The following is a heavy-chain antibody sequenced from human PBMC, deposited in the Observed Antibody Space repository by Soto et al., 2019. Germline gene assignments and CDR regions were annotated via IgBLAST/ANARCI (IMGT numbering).Heavy chain of an antibody. CDR3: ARSRPYWFDP. D-gene: IGHD6-13*01. Sequence: SETLSHTCTVSGGSSISSSYCWGWIRQPPGKGLEWIGRINYSGSTNYNPSLKSRVTISVDTSKNQFSLKLSSVTAADTAVYYCARSRPYWFDPWGQGTLVTVSS. V-gene: IGHV4-39*07. CDR2: INYSGST. J-gene: IGHJ5*02. CDR1: GGSSISSSYC.